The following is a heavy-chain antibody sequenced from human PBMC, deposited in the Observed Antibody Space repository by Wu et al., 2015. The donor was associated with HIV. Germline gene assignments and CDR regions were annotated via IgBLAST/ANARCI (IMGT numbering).Heavy chain of an antibody. CDR2: IIPILGVA. V-gene: IGHV1-69*04. CDR3: ARNTDSVATSLYSLGV. D-gene: IGHD5-12*01. CDR1: GGTFDNYA. Sequence: QVQLVQSGSEVKKPGSSVKVSCKASGGTFDNYAISWVRQAPGQGLEWMGRIIPILGVASYVPKFLGRVTITADELRTTAYMELSSLRSEDTAVYYCARNTDSVATSLYSLGVWGQGTTVTVSS. J-gene: IGHJ6*02.